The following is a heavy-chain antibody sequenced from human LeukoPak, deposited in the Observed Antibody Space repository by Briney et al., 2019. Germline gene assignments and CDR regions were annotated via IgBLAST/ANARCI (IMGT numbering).Heavy chain of an antibody. CDR2: IWCDGSNK. CDR3: ARDLAVAGNNDY. CDR1: GFTFSSYG. D-gene: IGHD6-19*01. Sequence: GGSLRLSCAASGFTFSSYGMHWVRQAPGKGLEWVAVIWCDGSNKYYADSVKGRFTISRDNSKNTLYLQMNSLRAEDTAVYYCARDLAVAGNNDYWGQGTLVTVSS. V-gene: IGHV3-33*01. J-gene: IGHJ4*02.